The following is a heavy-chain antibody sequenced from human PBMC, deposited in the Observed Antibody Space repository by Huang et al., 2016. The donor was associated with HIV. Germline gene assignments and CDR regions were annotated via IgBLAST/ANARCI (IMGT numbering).Heavy chain of an antibody. CDR1: GASISSHY. CDR2: FYYSGST. Sequence: QVKLQESGPGLVKPSETLSLTCTVSGASISSHYWTWIQQPPGKGLEWIGSFYYSGSTNSDPSLKSRVTVSLDTAKSQFSLSLTSVTAADTAIYYCARGTNWVSSWYFDLWGRGTPVTVSS. CDR3: ARGTNWVSSWYFDL. V-gene: IGHV4-59*11. D-gene: IGHD2-8*01. J-gene: IGHJ2*01.